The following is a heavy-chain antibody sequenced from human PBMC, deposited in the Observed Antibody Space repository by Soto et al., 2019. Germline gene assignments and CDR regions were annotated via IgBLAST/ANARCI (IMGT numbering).Heavy chain of an antibody. CDR3: AKRAAPYYYDSSGYHFDY. Sequence: PGGYLRVSCAACGFTFSSYAMSWVRQAPGKGLEWVSAISGSGGSTYYADSVKGRFTISRDNSKNTLYLQMNSLRAEDTAVYYYAKRAAPYYYDSSGYHFDYWGQGTLVTVSS. D-gene: IGHD3-22*01. CDR2: ISGSGGST. CDR1: GFTFSSYA. V-gene: IGHV3-23*01. J-gene: IGHJ4*02.